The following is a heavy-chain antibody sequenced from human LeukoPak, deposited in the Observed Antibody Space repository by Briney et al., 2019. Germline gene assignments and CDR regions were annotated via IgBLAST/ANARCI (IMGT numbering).Heavy chain of an antibody. D-gene: IGHD4-17*01. J-gene: IGHJ1*01. CDR3: ARHGGTTVTAEYFQH. V-gene: IGHV5-51*01. Sequence: GESLKISCKGSGYSFTYYWIAWVRQMPGKGLEWMGIIYPGDSDTRYSPSFQGQVTISADKSISTAYLQWSSLKASDTAMYYCARHGGTTVTAEYFQHWGKGTLVTVSS. CDR2: IYPGDSDT. CDR1: GYSFTYYW.